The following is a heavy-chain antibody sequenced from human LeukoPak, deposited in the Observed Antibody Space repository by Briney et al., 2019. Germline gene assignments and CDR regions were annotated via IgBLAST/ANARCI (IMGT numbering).Heavy chain of an antibody. J-gene: IGHJ6*03. CDR3: ARVEEGYGSGRREDYYYYYMDV. Sequence: SETLSLTCTVSGGSISSYYWSWIRQPPGKGLEWIGYIYYSGSTNYNPSLKSRVTISVDTSKNQFSLKLSSVTAADTAVYYCARVEEGYGSGRREDYYYYYMDVWGKGTTVTISS. D-gene: IGHD3-10*01. CDR1: GGSISSYY. V-gene: IGHV4-59*01. CDR2: IYYSGST.